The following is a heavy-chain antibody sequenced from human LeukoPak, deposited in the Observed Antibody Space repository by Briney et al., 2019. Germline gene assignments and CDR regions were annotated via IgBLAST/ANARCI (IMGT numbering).Heavy chain of an antibody. V-gene: IGHV3-53*01. CDR1: GFTVSSNY. Sequence: GGSLRLSCAASGFTVSSNYMNWVRQAPGKGLEWVSIIYSGGTTYYADSVRGRFTISRDESKNTLYLQMNSLRAEDTAVYYCARCIAAAPRFDPWGQGTLVTVSS. CDR3: ARCIAAAPRFDP. J-gene: IGHJ5*02. D-gene: IGHD6-13*01. CDR2: IYSGGTT.